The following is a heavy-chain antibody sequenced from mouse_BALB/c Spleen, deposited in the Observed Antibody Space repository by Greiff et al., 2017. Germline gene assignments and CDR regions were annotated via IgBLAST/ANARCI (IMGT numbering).Heavy chain of an antibody. J-gene: IGHJ4*01. CDR1: GYTFTSYW. CDR3: TREDYYYGFSPYAMDY. V-gene: IGHV1-5*01. CDR2: IYPGNSDT. Sequence: EVQLQQSGTVLARPGASVKMSCKASGYTFTSYWMHWVKQRPGQGLEWIGAIYPGNSDTSYNQKFKGKAKLTAVTSTSTAYMELSSLTNEDSAVYYCTREDYYYGFSPYAMDYWGQGTSVTVSS. D-gene: IGHD1-1*01.